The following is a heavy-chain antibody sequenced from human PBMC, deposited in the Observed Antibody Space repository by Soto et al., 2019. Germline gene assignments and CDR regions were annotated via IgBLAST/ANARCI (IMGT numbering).Heavy chain of an antibody. D-gene: IGHD6-6*01. CDR2: ISAYTGKT. V-gene: IGHV1-18*01. J-gene: IGHJ3*01. CDR3: AIDVYRGSGEAFDF. CDR1: GYTFHIYG. Sequence: ASVKVSCKTSGYTFHIYGITWVRQAPGRGLEWMGWISAYTGKTDYAQNLQGRVTMTTDTSTGTAYLELRSLRSDDTAVYYCAIDVYRGSGEAFDFWGQGTIVTVSS.